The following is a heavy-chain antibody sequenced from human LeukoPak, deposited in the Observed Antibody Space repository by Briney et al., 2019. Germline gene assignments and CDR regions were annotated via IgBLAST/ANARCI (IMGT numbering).Heavy chain of an antibody. J-gene: IGHJ6*03. Sequence: SVKVSCKASGYTFTSYDINWVRQATGQGLEWMGGIIPIFVTSNYAQKFQGRVTITADKSTRTAYMELSSLRSEDTAVYYCASGTCSGGSCYFPEYYYYYYMDVWGKGTTVTVSS. V-gene: IGHV1-69*06. CDR1: GYTFTSYD. D-gene: IGHD2-15*01. CDR3: ASGTCSGGSCYFPEYYYYYYMDV. CDR2: IIPIFVTS.